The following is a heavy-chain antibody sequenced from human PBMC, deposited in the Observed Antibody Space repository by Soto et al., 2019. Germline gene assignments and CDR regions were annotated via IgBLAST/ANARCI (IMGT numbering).Heavy chain of an antibody. CDR1: GFTFSSYA. CDR3: AKQVTGWFNDAFDV. D-gene: IGHD6-19*01. J-gene: IGHJ3*01. Sequence: EVQLLESGGGLVQPGGSLTLSCAASGFTFSSYAMSWLRQAPGKGLEWVSAIDGTGDNTHYADSVKGRFTFSRDNSRNTLYLQMNGLRTEDTGLYYCAKQVTGWFNDAFDVWGQGTLVTVSS. V-gene: IGHV3-23*01. CDR2: IDGTGDNT.